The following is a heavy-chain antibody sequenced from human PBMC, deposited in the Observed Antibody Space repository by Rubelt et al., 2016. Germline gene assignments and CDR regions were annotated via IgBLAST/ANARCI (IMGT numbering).Heavy chain of an antibody. V-gene: IGHV5-51*01. D-gene: IGHD4-17*01. J-gene: IGHJ4*02. Sequence: EVQLVQSGPEVKKPGESLKISCKGSGYSFTTYWIGWVRQMPGKGLEWMGIIYPGDSDTRYSPAFQGQVTISADNSISTAYLQWSSLKASDTAMYYCARSSGTTVTTVDYWGQGTLVTVSS. CDR2: IYPGDSDT. CDR1: GYSFTTYW. CDR3: ARSSGTTVTTVDY.